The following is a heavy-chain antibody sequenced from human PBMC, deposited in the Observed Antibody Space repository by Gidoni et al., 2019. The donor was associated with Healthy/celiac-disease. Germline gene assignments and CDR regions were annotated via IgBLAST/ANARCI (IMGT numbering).Heavy chain of an antibody. V-gene: IGHV2-26*01. J-gene: IGHJ4*02. CDR1: GFSLSNARMG. CDR2: IIANDEK. CDR3: ARIGYCSSTSCLAEFDY. D-gene: IGHD2-2*01. Sequence: QVTLKESGPVLVKPTETLTLPCTVSGFSLSNARMGVGWSRPPPRKALEWLAHIIANDEKSYSTSLKSRLTISKDTSKSQVVLTMTNMDPVDTATYYCARIGYCSSTSCLAEFDYWGQGTLVTVSS.